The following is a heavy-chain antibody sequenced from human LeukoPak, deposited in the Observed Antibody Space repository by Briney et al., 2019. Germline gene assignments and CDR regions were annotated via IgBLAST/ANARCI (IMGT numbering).Heavy chain of an antibody. CDR1: ELTFRNHA. CDR3: AKDKLRGYSYGYYYYYYYGMDV. J-gene: IGHJ6*02. Sequence: PGGSLRLPRAVSELTFRNHAMSWVRQAPGKGLEWVSTIPGAGGGKYNADSVKGRFTISRDNSKNTLYLQMNSLRAEDTAVYYCAKDKLRGYSYGYYYYYYYGMDVWGQGTTVTVSS. D-gene: IGHD5-18*01. CDR2: IPGAGGGK. V-gene: IGHV3-23*01.